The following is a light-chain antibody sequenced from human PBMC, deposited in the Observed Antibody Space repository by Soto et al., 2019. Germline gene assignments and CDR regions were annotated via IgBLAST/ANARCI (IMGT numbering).Light chain of an antibody. CDR3: QQYVTSPWT. Sequence: EIVLTQSPGTLSLSPGERATLSCRASQSVSSSFLAWYQQKPGQAPRLLIYGASTRATGIPDRFSGSGSGTDFTLTISRLEPEDCAVYYCQQYVTSPWTFGQGTKVAIK. V-gene: IGKV3-20*01. J-gene: IGKJ1*01. CDR1: QSVSSSF. CDR2: GAS.